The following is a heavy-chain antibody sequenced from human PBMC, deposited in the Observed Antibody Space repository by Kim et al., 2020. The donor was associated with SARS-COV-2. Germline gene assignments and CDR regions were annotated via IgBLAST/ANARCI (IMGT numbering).Heavy chain of an antibody. J-gene: IGHJ6*03. CDR3: AKIQGPGYYYMDV. Sequence: GGSLRLSCAASGFTFSTYAMSWVRQAPGKGLEWVSTLSNTGATTYYADSVKGRFTISRDNSKNTLDLQMNSLRGEDTAVYYCAKIQGPGYYYMDVWGKGTTVTVSS. CDR1: GFTFSTYA. CDR2: LSNTGATT. V-gene: IGHV3-23*01.